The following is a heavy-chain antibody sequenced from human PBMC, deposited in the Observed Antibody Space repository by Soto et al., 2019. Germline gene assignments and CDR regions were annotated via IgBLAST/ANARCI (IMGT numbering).Heavy chain of an antibody. J-gene: IGHJ6*02. D-gene: IGHD3-3*01. CDR2: IYPGDSDT. CDR1: GYSFATYW. V-gene: IGHV5-51*01. Sequence: PGESLKISCKGSGYSFATYWIGWVRQMPGKGLEWMGIIYPGDSDTRYSPSFQGQVTISADKSINTAYLQWSSLKASDTAMYYCARDDRFWSGWDYYYYGMDVWGQGTTVTVSS. CDR3: ARDDRFWSGWDYYYYGMDV.